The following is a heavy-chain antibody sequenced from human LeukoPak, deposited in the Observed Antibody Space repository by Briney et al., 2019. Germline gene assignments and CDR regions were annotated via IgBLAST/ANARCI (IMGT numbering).Heavy chain of an antibody. CDR1: GYTFSSYD. Sequence: SVKVSCKASGYTFSSYDINWVRQATGQGLEWMGWMNPNSGNTGYAQKFQGRVTMTRNTSISTAYMELSSLRSEDTAVYYCARIVTGDRKPPRRYYYYYMDVWGKGTTVTVSS. D-gene: IGHD4-17*01. CDR3: ARIVTGDRKPPRRYYYYYMDV. CDR2: MNPNSGNT. V-gene: IGHV1-8*02. J-gene: IGHJ6*03.